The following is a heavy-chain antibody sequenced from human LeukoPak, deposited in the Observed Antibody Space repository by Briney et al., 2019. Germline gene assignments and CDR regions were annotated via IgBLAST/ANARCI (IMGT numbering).Heavy chain of an antibody. CDR1: GFTFSSYG. Sequence: GRSLRLSCAASGFTFSSYGMHWVRQAPGKGLEWVAFIRYDGSNKYYADSVKGRFTISRDNSKNTLYLQMNSLRAEDTAVYYCAKGREKQQLVVDYWGQGTLVTVSS. CDR3: AKGREKQQLVVDY. D-gene: IGHD6-13*01. CDR2: IRYDGSNK. V-gene: IGHV3-30*02. J-gene: IGHJ4*02.